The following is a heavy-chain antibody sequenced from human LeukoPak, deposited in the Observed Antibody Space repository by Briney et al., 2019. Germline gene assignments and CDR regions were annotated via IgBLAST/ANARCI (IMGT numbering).Heavy chain of an antibody. Sequence: GGSLRLSCAASGFTFSSYSMNWVRQAPGKGLEWVSSISSSSSYIYYADSVKGRFTISRDNAKNSLYLQMNYLRAEDTAVYYCARDPSYRGFDAFDIWGQGTMVTVSS. CDR3: ARDPSYRGFDAFDI. J-gene: IGHJ3*02. CDR2: ISSSSSYI. CDR1: GFTFSSYS. D-gene: IGHD1-26*01. V-gene: IGHV3-21*01.